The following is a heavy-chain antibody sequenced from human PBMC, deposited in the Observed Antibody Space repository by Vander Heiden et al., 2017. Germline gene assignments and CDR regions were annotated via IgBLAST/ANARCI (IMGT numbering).Heavy chain of an antibody. V-gene: IGHV4-31*01. CDR3: ARDKGYYDRRGAFDL. J-gene: IGHJ3*01. CDR1: GGSISSGGYY. Sequence: QVQLQESGPGLVKPSQTLSLTCTVSGGSISSGGYYWSWIRQHPGKGLEWIGYIYYSGSTYYNPSLKSLFTISVDTAKNQFSMKLSSVTAADTAVYYCARDKGYYDRRGAFDLWGQGTMVTVSS. D-gene: IGHD3-22*01. CDR2: IYYSGST.